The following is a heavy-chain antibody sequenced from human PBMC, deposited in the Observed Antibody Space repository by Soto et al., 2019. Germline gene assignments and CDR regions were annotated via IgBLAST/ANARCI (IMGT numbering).Heavy chain of an antibody. Sequence: QVQLVQSGAEVKKPGSSVKVSCKASGGTFSSYAISWVRQAPGQGLEWMGGIIPIFGTANYAQKFQGRVTITADESTSTAYMELSSLRSEDTAVYYCAMLVGIRCSSTSGYAGWFDPWGQGTLVTVSS. V-gene: IGHV1-69*01. CDR2: IIPIFGTA. CDR1: GGTFSSYA. CDR3: AMLVGIRCSSTSGYAGWFDP. J-gene: IGHJ5*02. D-gene: IGHD2-2*01.